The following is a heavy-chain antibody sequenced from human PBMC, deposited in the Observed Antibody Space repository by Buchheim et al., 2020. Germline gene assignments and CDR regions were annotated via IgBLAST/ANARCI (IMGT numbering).Heavy chain of an antibody. D-gene: IGHD4-17*01. CDR1: GFTFSSYA. CDR3: AKGGTTVTTGGYGMDV. CDR2: ITGSGDST. J-gene: IGHJ6*02. Sequence: EVQLLESGGGLVQPGGSLRLSCAASGFTFSSYAMSWVRQAPGKGLEWGSVITGSGDSTYYADSVKGRFTISRDNSKNTLYLQMNSLRAEDTAVYYCAKGGTTVTTGGYGMDVWGQGTT. V-gene: IGHV3-23*01.